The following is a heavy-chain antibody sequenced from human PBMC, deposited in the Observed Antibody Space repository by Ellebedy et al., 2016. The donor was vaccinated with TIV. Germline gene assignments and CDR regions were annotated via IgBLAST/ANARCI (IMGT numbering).Heavy chain of an antibody. CDR2: ISDNSETV. V-gene: IGHV3-48*01. CDR3: ATDSIEGFSGGRVST. J-gene: IGHJ5*02. D-gene: IGHD3-10*01. CDR1: GFSFIPYS. Sequence: PGGSLRLSCAASGFSFIPYSMNWVRQAPGKGLEWIAFISDNSETVYYADSVKGRFTISRDNAKNSLFLQMNSLRAEDTAVYYCATDSIEGFSGGRVSTWGQGTLVIVSS.